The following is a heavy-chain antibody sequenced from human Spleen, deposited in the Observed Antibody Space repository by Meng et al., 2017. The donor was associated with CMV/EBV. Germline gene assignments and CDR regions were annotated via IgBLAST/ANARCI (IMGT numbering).Heavy chain of an antibody. CDR1: GYNFTNYW. Sequence: KVSCKGSGYNFTNYWIGWVRQMPGKGLEWMGIIYPGDSDTRYSPSFQGQVTISADMTISTAFLQWSSLKASDTAVYYCARHSYPGYSSGWYPDYYYYYGMDVWGQGTTVTVSS. D-gene: IGHD6-19*01. CDR2: IYPGDSDT. V-gene: IGHV5-51*01. CDR3: ARHSYPGYSSGWYPDYYYYYGMDV. J-gene: IGHJ6*02.